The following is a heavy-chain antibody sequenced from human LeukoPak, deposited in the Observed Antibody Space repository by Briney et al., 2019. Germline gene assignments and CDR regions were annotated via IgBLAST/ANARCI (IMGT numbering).Heavy chain of an antibody. CDR2: ISGGGGTT. CDR1: GFTFSGYA. J-gene: IGHJ6*02. Sequence: GGSLRLSCAASGFTFSGYAMDWVRQAPGKGLEWVSAISGGGGTTYYTDSVKGRFTVSRDNSKNTLYLQMNSLRAEDTAVYYCAKTFYYYYGMDVWGQGTTVTVSS. V-gene: IGHV3-23*01. CDR3: AKTFYYYYGMDV.